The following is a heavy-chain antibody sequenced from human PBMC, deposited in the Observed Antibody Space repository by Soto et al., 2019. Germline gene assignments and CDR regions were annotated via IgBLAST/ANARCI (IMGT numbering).Heavy chain of an antibody. CDR1: GFTFSGFD. D-gene: IGHD6-13*01. CDR3: AKSQEIGTHFFDS. CDR2: IGTAGDT. Sequence: PVGSLRLSCEASGFTFSGFDMHWVRQPTGKGLEWVSSIGTAGDTYYAVSVKGRFTISRDNAKNSLSPQMNSLRAGDMAVYFCAKSQEIGTHFFDSWGRGTQVTVSS. J-gene: IGHJ4*02. V-gene: IGHV3-13*01.